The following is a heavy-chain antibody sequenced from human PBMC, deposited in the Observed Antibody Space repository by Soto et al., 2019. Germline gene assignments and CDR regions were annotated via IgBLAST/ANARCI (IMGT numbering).Heavy chain of an antibody. J-gene: IGHJ1*01. CDR3: AKVGWDTMTAVTRGYFRH. V-gene: IGHV3-23*01. D-gene: IGHD4-17*01. CDR2: ISGSDGGT. Sequence: EVQLLESGGGLVQPGGSLRLSCAASGFTFSSYAMNWVRQAPGRGLEWVSTISGSDGGTYYEDSVKGRFTISSDQSKNTLYLQMNSLRAEDTAVYYCAKVGWDTMTAVTRGYFRHWGRGTLVTVSS. CDR1: GFTFSSYA.